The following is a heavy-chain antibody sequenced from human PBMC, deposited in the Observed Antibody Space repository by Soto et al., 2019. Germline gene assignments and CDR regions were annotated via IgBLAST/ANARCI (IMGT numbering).Heavy chain of an antibody. CDR1: GYTFTSYY. D-gene: IGHD6-19*01. Sequence: QVQLVQSGAEVKKPGASVKVSCKASGYTFTSYYMHWVRQAPGQGLEWMGIINPSGGSTSYAQKFQGRVTMTRETSTSTVYMELSSLRSEDTAVYYCARVEDIAVAGTVSDYWGQGTLVTVSS. CDR2: INPSGGST. J-gene: IGHJ4*02. V-gene: IGHV1-46*01. CDR3: ARVEDIAVAGTVSDY.